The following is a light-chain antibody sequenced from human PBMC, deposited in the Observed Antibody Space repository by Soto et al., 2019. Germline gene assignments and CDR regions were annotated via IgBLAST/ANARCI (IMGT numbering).Light chain of an antibody. J-gene: IGKJ5*01. V-gene: IGKV3-15*01. CDR1: QSVRSN. Sequence: EVVLTQSQATLSVSPLERVSLXCMASQSVRSNLAWYQQKPGQAPRLLIYGASTRATGIPARFSGSGSGTEFTLTISSLQSEDFAVYYCQQYNNWPPITFGQGTRLEIK. CDR3: QQYNNWPPIT. CDR2: GAS.